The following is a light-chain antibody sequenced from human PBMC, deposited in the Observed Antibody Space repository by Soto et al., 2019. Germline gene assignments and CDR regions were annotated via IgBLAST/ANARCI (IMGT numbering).Light chain of an antibody. CDR1: QSVSSSY. J-gene: IGKJ5*01. V-gene: IGKV3-20*01. CDR2: GAS. CDR3: QQYGSPIT. Sequence: EIVLTQSPGTLSLYKGERATLSCRASQSVSSSYLAWYQHKPGQAPRLLIYGASSRATGIPDRFSGSGSGTDFTLTISRLEPEDFAVYYCQQYGSPITFCQGTRLAIK.